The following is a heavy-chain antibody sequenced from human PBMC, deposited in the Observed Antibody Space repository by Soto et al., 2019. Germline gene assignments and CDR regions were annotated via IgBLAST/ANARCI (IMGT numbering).Heavy chain of an antibody. CDR3: AKDGPESSRSTFYFPH. CDR2: ILEGDGST. CDR1: GFTISTHA. Sequence: EVELLQSGGGLVLPGGSLRLSCAASGFTISTHAMGWVRQAPGKGLEWVAAILEGDGSTYYGDSVMGRFTISRDYSKNTLFLQMNGLRVEDTAVYYCAKDGPESSRSTFYFPHWGQGSRVTVSS. V-gene: IGHV3-23*01. J-gene: IGHJ1*01. D-gene: IGHD6-13*01.